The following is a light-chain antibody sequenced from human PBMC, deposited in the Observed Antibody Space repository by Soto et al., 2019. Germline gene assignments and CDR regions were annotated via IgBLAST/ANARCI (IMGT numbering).Light chain of an antibody. CDR3: QSYDSSNVV. Sequence: NFMLTQPHSVSESPGKTVTISCTRSSGSIASNYVQWYQQRPGSAPTTVIYEDNQRPSGVPDRFSGSIDSSSNSASLTSSVLKTEDEADYYCQSYDSSNVVFGGGTQLTVL. CDR1: SGSIASNY. J-gene: IGLJ2*01. CDR2: EDN. V-gene: IGLV6-57*03.